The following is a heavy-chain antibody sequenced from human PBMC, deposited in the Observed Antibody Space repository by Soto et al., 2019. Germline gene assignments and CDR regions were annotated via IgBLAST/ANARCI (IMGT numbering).Heavy chain of an antibody. D-gene: IGHD5-12*01. V-gene: IGHV3-23*01. CDR2: ILGSDGST. CDR3: AKASKGYTGYDLDF. CDR1: GFSFSPFA. J-gene: IGHJ4*02. Sequence: GGSLKLSCEPPGFSFSPFAMIWVRQAPGKGLEWVSVILGSDGSTHYADAVRGRFTISRDNSKDTLYLQMSSLRAEDTAVYFCAKASKGYTGYDLDFWGQGTPVTVSS.